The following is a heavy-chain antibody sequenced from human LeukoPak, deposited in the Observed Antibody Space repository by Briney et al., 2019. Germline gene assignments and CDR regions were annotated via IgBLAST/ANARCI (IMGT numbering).Heavy chain of an antibody. CDR1: GYSISSGYY. CDR3: ASGLYYYGSGSYYDY. Sequence: PSETLSLTCTVSGYSISSGYYWGWIRQPPGKGLEWIGSIYHSGSTYYNPSLKSRVTISVDTSKNQFSLKLSSVTAADTAVYYCASGLYYYGSGSYYDYWGQGTLVTVSS. CDR2: IYHSGST. D-gene: IGHD3-10*01. V-gene: IGHV4-38-2*02. J-gene: IGHJ4*02.